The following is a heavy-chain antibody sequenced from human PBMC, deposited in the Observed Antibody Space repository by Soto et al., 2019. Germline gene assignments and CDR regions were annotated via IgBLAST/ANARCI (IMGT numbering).Heavy chain of an antibody. D-gene: IGHD3-22*01. Sequence: TSETLSLTCTVSGGSVSSGSYYWSWIRQPPGKGLEWIGYIYYSGSTNYNPSLKSRVTISVDTSKNQFSLKLSSVTAADTAVYYCARDLRRYYDSSGFADFEIWGPETMLTVS. CDR3: ARDLRRYYDSSGFADFEI. CDR2: IYYSGST. J-gene: IGHJ3*02. CDR1: GGSVSSGSYY. V-gene: IGHV4-61*01.